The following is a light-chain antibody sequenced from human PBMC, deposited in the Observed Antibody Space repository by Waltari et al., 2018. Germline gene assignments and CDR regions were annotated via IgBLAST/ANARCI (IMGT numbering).Light chain of an antibody. Sequence: SYVLTQPPSVSVAPGPPARITCGGDRIGSKRVHGYQQKPGQAPVLVVFDDSDRPSGISGRFSGSISGPTATLTISRVEAGDEADYYCQVWESSVVFGGGTKLTVL. CDR3: QVWESSVV. J-gene: IGLJ2*01. V-gene: IGLV3-21*02. CDR2: DDS. CDR1: RIGSKR.